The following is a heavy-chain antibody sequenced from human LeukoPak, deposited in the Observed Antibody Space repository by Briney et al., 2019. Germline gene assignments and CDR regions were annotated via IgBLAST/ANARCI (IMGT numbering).Heavy chain of an antibody. CDR3: ARGSFSGTASFDY. Sequence: PGGSLRLSCAASGFTFNTYAMTWVRQAPGKGLEWVSGISGSGGITYHAGSVKGRFTISRDNAKNSLYLQMNSLRAEDTAVYYCARGSFSGTASFDYWGQGTLVTVSS. J-gene: IGHJ4*02. D-gene: IGHD1-1*01. V-gene: IGHV3-23*01. CDR1: GFTFNTYA. CDR2: ISGSGGIT.